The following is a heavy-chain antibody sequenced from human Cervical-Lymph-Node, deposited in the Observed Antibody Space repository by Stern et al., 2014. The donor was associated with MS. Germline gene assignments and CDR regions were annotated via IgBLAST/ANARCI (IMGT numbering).Heavy chain of an antibody. Sequence: EVQLLQSGGGVVRPGGSLILSCAAAGFIFADYGMSLVRQVPGKGPEWVSSLHYTGGSTDYAASVKGRFTISRDSAKKSLYLRMNSLRVEDTAVYHCARAFCTGGVCYSFPFYGMDVWGQGTTVTVSS. CDR1: GFIFADYG. J-gene: IGHJ6*02. V-gene: IGHV3-20*01. CDR3: ARAFCTGGVCYSFPFYGMDV. CDR2: LHYTGGST. D-gene: IGHD2-8*02.